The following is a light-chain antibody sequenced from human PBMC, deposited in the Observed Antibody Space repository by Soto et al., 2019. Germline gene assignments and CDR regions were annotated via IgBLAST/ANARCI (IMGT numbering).Light chain of an antibody. Sequence: DIQMTQSPSSLSASVGDRVTITCRASQTISNYLNWYQQKPGKAPKLLIYAASSLQSGVPSRFSDSGSGTDFTLTISSLQPEDFATYYCQQSYSNPPGFGQGTKLEIK. CDR3: QQSYSNPPG. V-gene: IGKV1-39*01. J-gene: IGKJ2*03. CDR1: QTISNY. CDR2: AAS.